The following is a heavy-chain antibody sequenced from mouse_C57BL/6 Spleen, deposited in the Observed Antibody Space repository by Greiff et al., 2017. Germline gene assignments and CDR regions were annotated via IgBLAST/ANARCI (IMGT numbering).Heavy chain of an antibody. CDR2: ISDGGSYT. J-gene: IGHJ2*01. Sequence: EVNVVESGGGLVKPGGSLKLSCAASGFTFSSYAMSWVRQTPEKRLEWVATISDGGSYTYYPDNVKGRFTISRDNAKNNLYLQMRHLKSEDTAMYYCARDYYGNYPSYLDYWGQGTTLTVSS. V-gene: IGHV5-4*01. CDR3: ARDYYGNYPSYLDY. CDR1: GFTFSSYA. D-gene: IGHD2-1*01.